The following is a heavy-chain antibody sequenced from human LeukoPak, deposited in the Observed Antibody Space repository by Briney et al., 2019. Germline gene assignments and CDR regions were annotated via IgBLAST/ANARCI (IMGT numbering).Heavy chain of an antibody. V-gene: IGHV7-4-1*02. CDR2: INTNTGNP. CDR3: ARDWENDGYNYGGIGAFDI. J-gene: IGHJ3*02. CDR1: GYTFTSYA. D-gene: IGHD5-24*01. Sequence: ASVKVSCKASGYTFTSYAMNWVRQAPGQGLEWMGWINTNTGNPTYAQGFTGRFVFSLDTSVSTAYLQISSLKAEDTAVYYCARDWENDGYNYGGIGAFDIWGQGTMVTVSS.